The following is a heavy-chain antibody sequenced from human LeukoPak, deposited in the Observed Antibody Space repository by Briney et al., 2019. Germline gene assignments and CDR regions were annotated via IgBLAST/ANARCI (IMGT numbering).Heavy chain of an antibody. CDR1: GYTFTSYA. CDR2: INTNTGNP. V-gene: IGHV7-4-1*02. Sequence: ASVKVSCKASGYTFTSYAMNWVRQAPGQGLEWMGWINTNTGNPTYAQGFTGGFVFSLDTSVSTASLQISSLKAEDTAVYYCARRRYSYGYWALFDPWGQRTLVTVSS. CDR3: ARRRYSYGYWALFDP. D-gene: IGHD5-18*01. J-gene: IGHJ5*02.